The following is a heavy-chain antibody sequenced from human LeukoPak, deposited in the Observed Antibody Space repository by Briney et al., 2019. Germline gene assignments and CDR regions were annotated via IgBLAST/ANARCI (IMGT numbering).Heavy chain of an antibody. Sequence: SETLSLTCTVSGGSISSGGYYWSWIRQHPGKGLEWIGYIYYSGSTYYNPSLKSRVTISVDTSKNQFSLKLSSVTAADTAVYYCARGYSSSWYGYYHYYMDVWGKGTTVTVSS. J-gene: IGHJ6*03. CDR2: IYYSGST. D-gene: IGHD6-13*01. CDR3: ARGYSSSWYGYYHYYMDV. V-gene: IGHV4-31*03. CDR1: GGSISSGGYY.